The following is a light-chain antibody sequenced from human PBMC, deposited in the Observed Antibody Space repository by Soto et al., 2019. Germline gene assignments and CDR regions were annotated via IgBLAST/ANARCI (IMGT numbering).Light chain of an antibody. CDR3: HQRSNWPLT. J-gene: IGKJ4*01. CDR1: QSVRTY. V-gene: IGKV3-11*01. CDR2: DAS. Sequence: EIVLTQSPATLSLSPGERATLSCRASQSVRTYLAWYQQKPGQAPRLLIYDASNRATGVPARFSGSGSGTYFTLTISSLEPEDFAVYYCHQRSNWPLTFGGGTKVEIK.